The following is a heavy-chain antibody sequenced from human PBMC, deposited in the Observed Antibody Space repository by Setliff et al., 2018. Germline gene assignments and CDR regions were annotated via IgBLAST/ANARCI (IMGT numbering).Heavy chain of an antibody. CDR2: ISTSSSTI. Sequence: GGSLRLSCVASGFTFSSHGMTWVRLAPGKGLEWISYISTSSSTIYNADSVKGRLTISRDNANHSLYLQMNSLRAEDTAVYYCARLALTGYDSSGYYYALEYYYYMDVWGKGTTVTVSS. J-gene: IGHJ6*03. D-gene: IGHD3-22*01. V-gene: IGHV3-48*01. CDR1: GFTFSSHG. CDR3: ARLALTGYDSSGYYYALEYYYYMDV.